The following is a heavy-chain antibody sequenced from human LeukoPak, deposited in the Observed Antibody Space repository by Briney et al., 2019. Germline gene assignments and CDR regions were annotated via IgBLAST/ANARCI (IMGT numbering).Heavy chain of an antibody. CDR1: GFTFSSYA. CDR3: AREFSADSSGYYGDY. V-gene: IGHV3-30-3*01. D-gene: IGHD3-22*01. CDR2: ISHDGSNK. Sequence: GRSLRLSCAASGFTFSSYAMHWVRQAPGKGLEWVAVISHDGSNKYYADSVKGRFTISRDNSKNTLYLQMNSLRVEDTAVYYCAREFSADSSGYYGDYWGQGTLVTVSS. J-gene: IGHJ4*02.